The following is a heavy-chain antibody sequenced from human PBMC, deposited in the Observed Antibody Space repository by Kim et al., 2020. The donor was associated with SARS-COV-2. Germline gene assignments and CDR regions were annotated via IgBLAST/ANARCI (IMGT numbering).Heavy chain of an antibody. CDR2: IYWDDDK. V-gene: IGHV2-5*02. J-gene: IGHJ4*02. CDR3: AHYFYDYLSGTYRFSTDY. D-gene: IGHD3-16*02. CDR1: GFSLTTSGVG. Sequence: SGPTLVNPTQTLTLTCTFSGFSLTTSGVGVGWIRQPPGKALEWLGIIYWDDDKRYRPSLRSRLTITKDTSKNQVVLTMTNMDPVDTATYFCAHYFYDYLSGTYRFSTDYWGPGILVTVSS.